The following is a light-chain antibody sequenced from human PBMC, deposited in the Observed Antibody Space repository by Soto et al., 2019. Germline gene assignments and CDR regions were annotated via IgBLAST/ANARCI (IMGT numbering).Light chain of an antibody. CDR1: SSDVGSYNL. CDR3: CSYAGSSYV. Sequence: QSVLTQPASVSVSPGQSITISCTGTSSDVGSYNLVSWYQQHPGKAPKLMIYEGSKRPSGVSNRFSGSKSGNTASLTISGLQAEDEADYYCCSYAGSSYVFGTGTQLTVL. V-gene: IGLV2-23*01. CDR2: EGS. J-gene: IGLJ1*01.